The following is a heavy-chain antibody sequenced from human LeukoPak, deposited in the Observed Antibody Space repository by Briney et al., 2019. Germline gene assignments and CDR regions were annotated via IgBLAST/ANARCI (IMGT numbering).Heavy chain of an antibody. J-gene: IGHJ4*02. D-gene: IGHD3-10*01. V-gene: IGHV4-39*07. CDR3: ASGGLRSGSYSYWYYFDY. Sequence: PSETLSLTCTVSGGSISSSSYYWGWIRQPPGKGLEWIGSIYYSGSTYYNPSLKSRVTISVDTSKNQFSLKLSSVTAADTAVYYCASGGLRSGSYSYWYYFDYWGQGTLVTVSS. CDR2: IYYSGST. CDR1: GGSISSSSYY.